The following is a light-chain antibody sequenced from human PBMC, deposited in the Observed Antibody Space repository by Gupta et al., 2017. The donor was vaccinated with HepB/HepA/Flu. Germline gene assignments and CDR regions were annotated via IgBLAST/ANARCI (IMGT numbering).Light chain of an antibody. Sequence: DVVMTQSPLPLPVTLGQPASIYCRSSQGLVYSDGNTYLSWFQQRPGQSPRRLIYKVSDRDSGVPDRFSGSGSGNGYTLRISRVEADDVGIYYCRQASHWPLTFGGGTKVEIK. V-gene: IGKV2-30*01. CDR1: QGLVYSDGNTY. CDR3: RQASHWPLT. CDR2: KVS. J-gene: IGKJ4*01.